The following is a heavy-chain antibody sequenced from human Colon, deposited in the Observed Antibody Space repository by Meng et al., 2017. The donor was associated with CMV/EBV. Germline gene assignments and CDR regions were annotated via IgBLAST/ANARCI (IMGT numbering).Heavy chain of an antibody. V-gene: IGHV3-48*03. J-gene: IGHJ5*02. Sequence: GESLKISCAASGFAFNYSEMNWVRQAPGKGLEWVAYISSSGRDIYYADSVKGRFTISRDNAKNSLYLQMNSLRAEDSAIYYCAKEGVGRGDPFDHWGQGTLVTVSS. D-gene: IGHD3-3*01. CDR2: ISSSGRDI. CDR1: GFAFNYSE. CDR3: AKEGVGRGDPFDH.